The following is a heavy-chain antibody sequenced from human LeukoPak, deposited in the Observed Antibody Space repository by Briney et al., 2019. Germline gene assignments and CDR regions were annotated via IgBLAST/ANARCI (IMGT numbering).Heavy chain of an antibody. Sequence: PSETLSLTCTVSGGSISIYYWSWLRQPAGKGLECIGRIYTSGSTNYNPSLKSRVTISVDKSKNQFSLKLSSVTAADTAAYYCARVGGSYTPKYMDVWGKGTTVTVSS. J-gene: IGHJ6*03. CDR1: GGSISIYY. D-gene: IGHD1-26*01. CDR3: ARVGGSYTPKYMDV. V-gene: IGHV4-4*07. CDR2: IYTSGST.